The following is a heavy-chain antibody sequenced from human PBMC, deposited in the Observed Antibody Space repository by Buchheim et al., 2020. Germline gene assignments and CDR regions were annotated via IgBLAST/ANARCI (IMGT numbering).Heavy chain of an antibody. CDR3: ARVRSARGNYYGSGILYWFDP. D-gene: IGHD3-10*01. Sequence: QLQLQESGSGLVKPSQTLSLTCAVSGGSISSGGYSWSWIRQPPGKGLEWIGYIYHSGSTYYNPSLKSRVTISVDRSKNQFSLKLSSVTAADTAVYYCARVRSARGNYYGSGILYWFDPWGQGTL. J-gene: IGHJ5*02. CDR2: IYHSGST. V-gene: IGHV4-30-2*01. CDR1: GGSISSGGYS.